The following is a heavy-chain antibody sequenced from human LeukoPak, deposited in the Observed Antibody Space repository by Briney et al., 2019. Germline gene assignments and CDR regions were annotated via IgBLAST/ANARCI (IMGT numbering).Heavy chain of an antibody. CDR3: AKGATGYSTSGYFDY. V-gene: IGHV3-9*03. CDR1: GFTFDDYA. CDR2: ISWNSGSI. Sequence: GGSLRLSCAASGFTFDDYAMHWVRQAPGKGLEWVSGISWNSGSIGYADSVMGRFTISRDNAKNSLYLQMNSLRAEDMALYYCAKGATGYSTSGYFDYWGQGTLVTVSS. D-gene: IGHD6-13*01. J-gene: IGHJ4*02.